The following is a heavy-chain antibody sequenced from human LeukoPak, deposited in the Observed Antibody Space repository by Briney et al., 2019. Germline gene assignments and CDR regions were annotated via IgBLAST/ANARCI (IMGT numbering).Heavy chain of an antibody. D-gene: IGHD6-13*01. CDR1: GGSISSSSYY. CDR2: IYYSGST. J-gene: IGHJ5*02. V-gene: IGHV4-39*01. CDR3: ATWGSTGLGFDP. Sequence: SETLSLTCTVSGGSISSSSYYWGWIRQPPGKGLEGIGSIYYSGSTYYNPSLKSRVTISVDTSKNQFSLKLSSVTAADTAVYYCATWGSTGLGFDPWGQGTLVTVSS.